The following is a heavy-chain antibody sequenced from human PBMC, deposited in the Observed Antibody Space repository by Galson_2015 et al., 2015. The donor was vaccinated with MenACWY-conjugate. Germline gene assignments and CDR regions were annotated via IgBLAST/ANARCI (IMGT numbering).Heavy chain of an antibody. CDR3: AKVIYGARYYFEH. CDR1: GFDFDDYA. D-gene: IGHD3-16*02. CDR2: VGRGGGST. J-gene: IGHJ4*02. Sequence: SLRLSCAASGFDFDDYAMSWVRQAPGKGLQWVAGVGRGGGSTYYTDPVRGRFTISRVNFKNTLDLQMDSLRVEDTAIYYCAKVIYGARYYFEHWGQGSLVIVTS. V-gene: IGHV3-23*01.